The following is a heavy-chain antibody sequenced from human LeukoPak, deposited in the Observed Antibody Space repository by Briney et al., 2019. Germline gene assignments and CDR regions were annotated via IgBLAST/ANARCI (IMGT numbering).Heavy chain of an antibody. V-gene: IGHV3-30*19. Sequence: AGGSLRLSCAVSGFTFSSYVMHWVRQAPARGLDWVAVVLENGSNQYYADSVKGRFTISRDNSKNTLFLQMNSLRGEDTAMYYCARVQGGGYRTADYWGQGTLVTVSS. CDR1: GFTFSSYV. D-gene: IGHD6-19*01. CDR3: ARVQGGGYRTADY. CDR2: VLENGSNQ. J-gene: IGHJ4*02.